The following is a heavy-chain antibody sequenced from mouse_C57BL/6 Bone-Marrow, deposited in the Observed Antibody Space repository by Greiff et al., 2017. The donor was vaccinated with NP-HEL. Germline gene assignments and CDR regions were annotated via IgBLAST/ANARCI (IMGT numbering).Heavy chain of an antibody. CDR1: GYTFTSYW. CDR2: IYPSDSET. V-gene: IGHV1-61*01. CDR3: ARAGLNWYFDV. Sequence: VQLQQPGAELVRPGSSVKLSCKASGYTFTSYWMDWVKQRPGQGLEWIGNIYPSDSETHYNQKFKDKATLTVDKSSSTAYMQLSSLTSEDSAVYYCARAGLNWYFDVWGTGTTVTVSS. J-gene: IGHJ1*03.